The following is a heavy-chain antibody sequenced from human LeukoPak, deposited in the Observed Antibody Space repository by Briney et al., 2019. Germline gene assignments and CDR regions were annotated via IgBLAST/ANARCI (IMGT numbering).Heavy chain of an antibody. J-gene: IGHJ5*02. CDR1: GYSFTSYW. CDR2: IYPGDSDT. CDR3: ARHRRYSGYDSDWFDP. D-gene: IGHD5-12*01. V-gene: IGHV5-51*01. Sequence: GESLKISCKGSGYSFTSYWIGWVRQMPGKGLEWMGIIYPGDSDTRYSPSFQGRVTISADKSISTAYLQWSSLKASDTAMYYCARHRRYSGYDSDWFDPWGQGTLVTVSS.